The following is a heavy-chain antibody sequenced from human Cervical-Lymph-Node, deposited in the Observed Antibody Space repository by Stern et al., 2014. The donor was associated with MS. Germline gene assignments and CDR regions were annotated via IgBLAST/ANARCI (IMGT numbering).Heavy chain of an antibody. Sequence: VQLEESGAEVKKPGASVKVSCKASGYTFTSYGISWVRQAPGQGLEWMGVISAYNVNTKYAQKLQGRVTMSTDTSTSTAYMELRSLRSDDTAVYYCARGLLGSENAFDIWGQGTMFTVSS. V-gene: IGHV1-18*01. J-gene: IGHJ3*02. CDR2: ISAYNVNT. CDR1: GYTFTSYG. D-gene: IGHD2-15*01. CDR3: ARGLLGSENAFDI.